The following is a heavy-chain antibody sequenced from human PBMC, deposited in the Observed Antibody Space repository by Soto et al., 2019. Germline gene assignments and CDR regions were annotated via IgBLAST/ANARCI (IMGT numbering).Heavy chain of an antibody. CDR2: IYYSGST. J-gene: IGHJ4*02. V-gene: IGHV4-59*01. Sequence: SETLSLTCTVSGGSISSYYWSWIRQPPGKGLEWIGYIYYSGSTTYNPSLRSRVTISVDTSKNQFSLKLSSVTAADTAVYYCTIGAGWTTDYWGQGTLVTVSS. CDR3: TIGAGWTTDY. D-gene: IGHD6-19*01. CDR1: GGSISSYY.